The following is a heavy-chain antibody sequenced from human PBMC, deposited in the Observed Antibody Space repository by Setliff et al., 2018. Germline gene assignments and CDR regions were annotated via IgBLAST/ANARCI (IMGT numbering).Heavy chain of an antibody. Sequence: ASVKVSCKASGYTFGAHYIHWVRQAPGQGFEWMGWINPNSGDTNYAQNFQGRVTMTGDTSITTAYMELSRLTSDDTAVYYCARVETSSSDFDNWGQGTLVTVSS. CDR1: GYTFGAHY. D-gene: IGHD6-6*01. CDR3: ARVETSSSDFDN. CDR2: INPNSGDT. V-gene: IGHV1-2*02. J-gene: IGHJ4*02.